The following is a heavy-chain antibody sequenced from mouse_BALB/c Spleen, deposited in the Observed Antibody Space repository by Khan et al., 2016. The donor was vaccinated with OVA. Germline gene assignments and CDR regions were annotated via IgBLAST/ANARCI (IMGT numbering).Heavy chain of an antibody. CDR1: GFAFSSYD. Sequence: EVQLVESGGGLVKPGGSLKLSCAPSGFAFSSYDMSWVRQTPEKRLEWVATISGTGIYTYYPDSVKGRFTISRDNARNTLYLQMSSLRSEDTALYYCARPSYYGNPWSTYWGQGTLVTVSA. J-gene: IGHJ3*01. V-gene: IGHV5-9*02. CDR2: ISGTGIYT. CDR3: ARPSYYGNPWSTY. D-gene: IGHD2-10*01.